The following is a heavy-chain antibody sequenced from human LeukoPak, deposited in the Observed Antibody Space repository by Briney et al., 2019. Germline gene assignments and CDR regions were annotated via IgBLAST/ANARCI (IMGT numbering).Heavy chain of an antibody. CDR1: GYTFTSYY. CDR3: AAPGRTAGSGMDV. D-gene: IGHD6-13*01. CDR2: INPSGGST. Sequence: ASVKVSCKASGYTFTSYYMHWVRQAPGQGLEWMGIINPSGGSTSYAQKFQGRVTITRDTSTSTVYMELSSLRSEDTAGYYCAAPGRTAGSGMDVWGKGTTVTVSS. V-gene: IGHV1-46*01. J-gene: IGHJ6*04.